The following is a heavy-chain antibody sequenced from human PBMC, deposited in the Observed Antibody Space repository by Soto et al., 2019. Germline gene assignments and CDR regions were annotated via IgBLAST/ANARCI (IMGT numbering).Heavy chain of an antibody. Sequence: GGSLRLSCASSGFTFSSYWMSLVRQAPGKGLEWVANIKQDGSEKYYVDSVKGRFTISRDNAKNSLYLQMNSLRAEDTAVYYCARDHRDGYNFLGNYYYYGMDVWGQGTTVTVS. CDR3: ARDHRDGYNFLGNYYYYGMDV. CDR1: GFTFSSYW. D-gene: IGHD5-12*01. CDR2: IKQDGSEK. V-gene: IGHV3-7*04. J-gene: IGHJ6*02.